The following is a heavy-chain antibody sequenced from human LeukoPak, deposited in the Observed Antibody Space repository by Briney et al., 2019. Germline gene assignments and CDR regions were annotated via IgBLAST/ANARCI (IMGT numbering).Heavy chain of an antibody. CDR3: ASHKGGLTDAFDI. V-gene: IGHV3-66*04. Sequence: GGSLRLSCAASGFTVSSNYMSWVRQAPGKGLEWVSVIYSGGSTYYADSVKGRFTISRDNSKNTLYLQMNSLRAEDTAVYYCASHKGGLTDAFDIWGQGTMVTVSS. CDR2: IYSGGST. D-gene: IGHD1-26*01. CDR1: GFTVSSNY. J-gene: IGHJ3*02.